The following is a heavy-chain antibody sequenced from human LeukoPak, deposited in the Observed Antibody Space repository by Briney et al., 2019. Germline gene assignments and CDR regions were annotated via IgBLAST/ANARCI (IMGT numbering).Heavy chain of an antibody. J-gene: IGHJ6*04. D-gene: IGHD2-2*01. CDR1: GYTFTSYA. CDR3: ARGYCSSTSCYLQDV. Sequence: ASVKVSCKASGYTFTSYAMNWVRQAPGQGLEWMGWINTNTGNPTYAQGFTGRFVFSLDTSVSTAYLQISSLKAEDTAVYYCARGYCSSTSCYLQDVWGKGTTVTVSS. V-gene: IGHV7-4-1*02. CDR2: INTNTGNP.